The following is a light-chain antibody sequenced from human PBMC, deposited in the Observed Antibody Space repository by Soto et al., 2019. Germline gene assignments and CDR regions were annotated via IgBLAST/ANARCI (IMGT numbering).Light chain of an antibody. V-gene: IGKV1-5*01. CDR3: QQYRGT. Sequence: DIQMTQSPSTLSASVGARVTITCRASQSISSWLAWYQQKPGKAPKLLIYDASSLESAVPSRFSGSGSGTEFTLTXSSLQPDDFATYYCQQYRGTFGQGTKVDIK. J-gene: IGKJ1*01. CDR1: QSISSW. CDR2: DAS.